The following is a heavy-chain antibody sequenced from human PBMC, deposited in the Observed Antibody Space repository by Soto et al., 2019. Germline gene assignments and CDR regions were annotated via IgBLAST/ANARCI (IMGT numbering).Heavy chain of an antibody. Sequence: PSETLSLTCTVSGGSISSYYWSWIRQPPGKGLEWIGYIYYSGSTNYNPSLKSRVTISVDTSKNQFSLKLSSVTAADTAVYYCARGRLWFAIYFDYWGQGTLVTVSS. CDR1: GGSISSYY. J-gene: IGHJ4*02. CDR3: ARGRLWFAIYFDY. CDR2: IYYSGST. V-gene: IGHV4-59*01. D-gene: IGHD3-10*01.